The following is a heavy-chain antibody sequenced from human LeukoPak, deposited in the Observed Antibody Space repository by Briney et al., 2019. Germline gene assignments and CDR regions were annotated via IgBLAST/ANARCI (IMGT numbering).Heavy chain of an antibody. J-gene: IGHJ4*02. V-gene: IGHV3-30*02. CDR1: GFTFSSYG. D-gene: IGHD3-9*01. CDR3: VKQKTAYEILTGYEY. Sequence: GGSLRLSCAAAGFTFSSYGMHWVRQAPGKRLELVAVIRYDRSNKYYADSGKGRFTISRDNSKNTLFLQMNSLRAEDTAVYFFVKQKTAYEILTGYEYWGQGTLVTVSS. CDR2: IRYDRSNK.